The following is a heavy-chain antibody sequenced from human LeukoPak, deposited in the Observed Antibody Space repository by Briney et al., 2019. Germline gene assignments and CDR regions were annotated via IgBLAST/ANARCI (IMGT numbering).Heavy chain of an antibody. CDR1: GGSISSGSYY. D-gene: IGHD3-10*01. Sequence: SETLTLTCTVSGGSISSGSYYWSWIRQPAGKGLEWIGRIYTSGSTNYNPSLKSRVTISVDTSKNQFSLKLSSVTAADTAVYYCARVKGLLWFGEKRYFDYWGQGTLVTVSS. CDR2: IYTSGST. V-gene: IGHV4-61*02. J-gene: IGHJ4*02. CDR3: ARVKGLLWFGEKRYFDY.